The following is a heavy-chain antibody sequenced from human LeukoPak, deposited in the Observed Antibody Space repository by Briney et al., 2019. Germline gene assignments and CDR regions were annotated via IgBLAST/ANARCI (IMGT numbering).Heavy chain of an antibody. D-gene: IGHD4/OR15-4a*01. J-gene: IGHJ4*02. CDR2: ISSSGSTI. V-gene: IGHV3-11*01. CDR3: ARRAGAYSHPYDY. CDR1: GFTFSDYY. Sequence: GGSLRLSCAASGFTFSDYYMSWIRQAPGKGLEWVSYISSSGSTIHQADSVKGRFTITRDNAKNSLYLQMNSLRAEDTAVYYCARRAGAYSHPYDYWGQGTLVTVSS.